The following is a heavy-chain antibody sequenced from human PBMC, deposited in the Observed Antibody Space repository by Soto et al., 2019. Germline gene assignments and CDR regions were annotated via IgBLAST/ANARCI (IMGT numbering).Heavy chain of an antibody. CDR1: GFTFRNYD. J-gene: IGHJ6*02. D-gene: IGHD6-13*01. Sequence: GGSLRLSCAASGFTFRNYDMHWVRQAPGKGLEWIGVISFDGIKKYYADSVKGRFTISRDSSKTKLYLQMNSLRPEDTAVYYCAKPIVAAGYYGMDVWGQGTTVTVSS. CDR3: AKPIVAAGYYGMDV. V-gene: IGHV3-30*18. CDR2: ISFDGIKK.